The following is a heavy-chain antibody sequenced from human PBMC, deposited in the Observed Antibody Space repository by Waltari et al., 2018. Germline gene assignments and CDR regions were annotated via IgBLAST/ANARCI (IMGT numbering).Heavy chain of an antibody. Sequence: QVQLQESGPGLVKPSETLSLTCAVSGYSISSGYYWGWIRQPPGKGLEWIGSIYHSGSTYYNPSLKVRVTNTVATSKSQSSLKPSSVTAADTAVYYCARHFGDPWGIGGVVIAANWFDPWGQGTLVTVSS. V-gene: IGHV4-38-2*01. CDR1: GYSISSGYY. CDR3: ARHFGDPWGIGGVVIAANWFDP. D-gene: IGHD2-21*01. CDR2: IYHSGST. J-gene: IGHJ5*02.